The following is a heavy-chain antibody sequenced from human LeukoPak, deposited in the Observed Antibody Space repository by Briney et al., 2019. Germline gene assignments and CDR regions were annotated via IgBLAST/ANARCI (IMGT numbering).Heavy chain of an antibody. V-gene: IGHV3-48*01. Sequence: GSLRLSCAASGFSFSRSWMSWVRQAPGKGLEWLSNIRSSGTEMYYAESVKGRFTISRDNAKNSLFLQMNSLRVEDTAVYYCVRDQTWSFDSWGQGTLVTVSS. CDR1: GFSFSRSW. D-gene: IGHD2-8*02. CDR2: IRSSGTEM. J-gene: IGHJ4*02. CDR3: VRDQTWSFDS.